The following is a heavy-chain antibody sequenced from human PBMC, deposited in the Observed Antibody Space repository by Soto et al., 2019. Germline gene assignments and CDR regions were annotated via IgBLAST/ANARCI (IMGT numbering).Heavy chain of an antibody. CDR3: ARRGQEGPGLAH. CDR1: GFTFSSYW. J-gene: IGHJ5*02. CDR2: INSDGSST. Sequence: EVQLVESGGNLIQPGGSLRLSCAASGFTFSSYWMHWVRQAPGKGLVWVSRINSDGSSTNYVDSVKGRFTISRDNAKNTLYLQMNSLSVEDTAVYYCARRGQEGPGLAHWGQGTLVTVSS. V-gene: IGHV3-74*01.